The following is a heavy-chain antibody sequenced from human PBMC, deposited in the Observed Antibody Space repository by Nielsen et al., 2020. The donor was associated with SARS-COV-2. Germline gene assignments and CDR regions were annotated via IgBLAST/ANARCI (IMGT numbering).Heavy chain of an antibody. J-gene: IGHJ4*02. Sequence: GSLRLSCTASCFAFRSYSMNWVRQAPGKGLEWVSVIYSGGSSTYYADSVKGRFTISRDNSKNTLYLQMNSLRAEDTAVYYCAKASSWLVLFDYWGQGTLVTVSS. CDR2: IYSGGSST. CDR1: CFAFRSYS. CDR3: AKASSWLVLFDY. D-gene: IGHD6-19*01. V-gene: IGHV3-23*03.